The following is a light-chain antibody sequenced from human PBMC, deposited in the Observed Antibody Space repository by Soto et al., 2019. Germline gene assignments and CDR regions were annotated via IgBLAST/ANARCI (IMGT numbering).Light chain of an antibody. CDR2: GAS. Sequence: DIELPPCHDTMTWSPSATPKLPGRASQSVSNTYLAWYKQKPGQAPRLLIDGASTRAASLPARFSGSASGTDFTLTIRSLKHEVFAVYYCQQYSNTGTFGQGTKVDIK. CDR3: QQYSNTGT. V-gene: IGKV3-20*01. J-gene: IGKJ1*01. CDR1: QSVSNTY.